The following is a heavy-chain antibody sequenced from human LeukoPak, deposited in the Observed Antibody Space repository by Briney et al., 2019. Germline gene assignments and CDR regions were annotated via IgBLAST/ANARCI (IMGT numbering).Heavy chain of an antibody. V-gene: IGHV1-2*02. D-gene: IGHD3-22*01. CDR3: ARGVYYDGSGYYSDY. CDR1: GYTFIAYY. J-gene: IGHJ4*02. CDR2: VNPNSGAT. Sequence: ASVKVSCKASGYTFIAYYMHWVRQAPGQGLEWMGWVNPNSGATNYAQKFQGRVTMTRDTSLSTVYVELTWLTSDDTAVYYCARGVYYDGSGYYSDYWGQGTLVTVSS.